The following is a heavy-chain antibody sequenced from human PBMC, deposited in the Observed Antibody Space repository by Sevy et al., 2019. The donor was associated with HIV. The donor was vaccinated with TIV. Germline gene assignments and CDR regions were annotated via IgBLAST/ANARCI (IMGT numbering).Heavy chain of an antibody. J-gene: IGHJ6*02. CDR1: GFTFSSYA. D-gene: IGHD6-6*01. Sequence: GESLKISCAASGFTFSSYAMHWVRQAPGKGLEWVAVISYDGSNKYYADSVKGRFTISRDNSKNTLYLQMNSLRAEDTAVYYCARGGIIAARPDGGDYYYYGMGVWGQGTTVTVSS. CDR3: ARGGIIAARPDGGDYYYYGMGV. CDR2: ISYDGSNK. V-gene: IGHV3-30-3*01.